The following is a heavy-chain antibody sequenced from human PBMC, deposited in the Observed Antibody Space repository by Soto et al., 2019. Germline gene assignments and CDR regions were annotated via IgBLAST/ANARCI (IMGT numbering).Heavy chain of an antibody. CDR3: ARLGGYYHSLDT. Sequence: QVQLQESGPGLVKPSETLSLTCTVSGGSINNYYWTWIRQPPGMGLEWIGYVYYTGTTSYNPSLKRRVTVSIDGSKNQISLKLSPVTAGDTAFYYCARLGGYYHSLDTWGQGTLVTVSS. CDR2: VYYTGTT. J-gene: IGHJ5*02. D-gene: IGHD3-22*01. V-gene: IGHV4-59*08. CDR1: GGSINNYY.